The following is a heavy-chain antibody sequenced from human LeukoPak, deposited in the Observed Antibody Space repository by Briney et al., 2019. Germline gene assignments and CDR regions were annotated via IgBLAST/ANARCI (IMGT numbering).Heavy chain of an antibody. CDR3: ARDGRGYCSSTSCPEDY. V-gene: IGHV3-23*01. CDR2: ISGSGGST. CDR1: GFTFSSYN. J-gene: IGHJ4*02. Sequence: GGSPRLSCAASGFTFSSYNMNWVRQAPGKGLEWVSAISGSGGSTYYADSVKGRFTISRDNSKNTLYLQMNSLRAEDTAVYYCARDGRGYCSSTSCPEDYWGQGTLVTVSS. D-gene: IGHD2-2*01.